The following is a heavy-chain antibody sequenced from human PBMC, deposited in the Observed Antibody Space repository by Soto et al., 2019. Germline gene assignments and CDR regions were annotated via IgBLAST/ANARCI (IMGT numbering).Heavy chain of an antibody. Sequence: SGPTLVNPTQTLTLTCTFSGFSLSTSGVGVGWIRQPPGKALEWLALIYWNDDKRYSPSLKSRLTITKDTSKNQVVLTMTNMDPVDTATYYCAHRQPNRAAAGTDWFDPCGQGTLVTVYS. J-gene: IGHJ5*02. CDR3: AHRQPNRAAAGTDWFDP. CDR2: IYWNDDK. V-gene: IGHV2-5*01. D-gene: IGHD6-13*01. CDR1: GFSLSTSGVG.